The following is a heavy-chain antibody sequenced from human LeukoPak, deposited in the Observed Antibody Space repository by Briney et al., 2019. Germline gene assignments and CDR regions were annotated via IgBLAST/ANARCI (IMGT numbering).Heavy chain of an antibody. CDR3: ARQTGSGLFILP. Sequence: SETLSLTCAVYGGSFSGYYWSWIRQPPGKGLEWIGYIYYSGSTYYNPSLKSRVTISVDTSKNQFSLKLSSVTAADTAVYYCARQTGSGLFILPGGQGTLVTVSS. D-gene: IGHD3/OR15-3a*01. CDR1: GGSFSGYY. V-gene: IGHV4-34*01. CDR2: IYYSGST. J-gene: IGHJ4*02.